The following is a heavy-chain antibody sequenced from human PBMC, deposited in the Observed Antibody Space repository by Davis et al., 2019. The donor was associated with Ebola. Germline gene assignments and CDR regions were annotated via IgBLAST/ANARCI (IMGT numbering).Heavy chain of an antibody. CDR3: AKDAPFYPTLNPLYHYGLDV. J-gene: IGHJ6*04. CDR2: ISSSSSYI. CDR1: GFTFSSYS. V-gene: IGHV3-21*04. Sequence: GGSLRLSCAASGFTFSSYSMNWVRQAPGKGLEWVSSISSSSSYIYYADSVKGRFTISRDNSKKTLYLQMNSLRAEDTAIYYCAKDAPFYPTLNPLYHYGLDVWGKGTTVTVSS. D-gene: IGHD2/OR15-2a*01.